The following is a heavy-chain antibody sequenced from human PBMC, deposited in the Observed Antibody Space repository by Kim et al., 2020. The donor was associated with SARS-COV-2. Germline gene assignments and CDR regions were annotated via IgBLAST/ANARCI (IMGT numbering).Heavy chain of an antibody. CDR1: GFTFSSYE. CDR3: ARDRFAAHIAVAGIDYY. D-gene: IGHD6-19*01. CDR2: ISSSGSSI. Sequence: GGSLRLSCAASGFTFSSYEMNWVRQAPRKGLEWVSFISSSGSSIYFADSVKGRFTISRDNAKNSLYLQMISLRAEDTAVYYCARDRFAAHIAVAGIDYY. J-gene: IGHJ6*01. V-gene: IGHV3-48*03.